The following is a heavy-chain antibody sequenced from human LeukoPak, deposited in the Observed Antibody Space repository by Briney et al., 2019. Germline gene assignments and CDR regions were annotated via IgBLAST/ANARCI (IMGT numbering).Heavy chain of an antibody. CDR1: GFAFNTYS. CDR2: ISSSSSTI. D-gene: IGHD1-1*01. V-gene: IGHV3-48*01. CDR3: AKGVSRGVDPTGLEY. J-gene: IGHJ4*02. Sequence: PGGSLRLSCAASGFAFNTYSMNWVRQAPGKGLEWLSFISSSSSTIYYADSVKGRFTISRDNAKNTLFLQTNSMRPEDTAVYYCAKGVSRGVDPTGLEYWGQGTLVTVSS.